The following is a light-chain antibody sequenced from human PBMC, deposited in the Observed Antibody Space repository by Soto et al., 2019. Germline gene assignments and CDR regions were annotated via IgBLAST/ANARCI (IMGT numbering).Light chain of an antibody. V-gene: IGKV3-11*01. Sequence: EIVLTQSPATLSLSPGERATLSCRASQSVISYLAWYQQKPGQAPRLLIYDASNRATGIPARFSGRGSGTDFTRTISSLEPEDFAVYDCQQRSNWPPKDTFGQGTKLEIK. CDR2: DAS. CDR1: QSVISY. CDR3: QQRSNWPPKDT. J-gene: IGKJ2*01.